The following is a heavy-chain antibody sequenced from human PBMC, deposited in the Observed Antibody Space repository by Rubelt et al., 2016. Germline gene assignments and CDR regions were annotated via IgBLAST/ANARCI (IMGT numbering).Heavy chain of an antibody. CDR2: IYTSGST. J-gene: IGHJ6*02. D-gene: IGHD2-2*01. V-gene: IGHV4-4*07. CDR1: GGSISSYS. Sequence: VQLQESGPGLVKPSETLSLTCTVSGGSISSYSWRWIRQPAGKGLEWIGRIYTSGSTNYNPSLKSRVTMSVDTSKHQFSLKLSSVTAADTAVYYCAREQLLSVDNDGSDVGGQGTTGTVTS. CDR3: AREQLLSVDNDGSDV.